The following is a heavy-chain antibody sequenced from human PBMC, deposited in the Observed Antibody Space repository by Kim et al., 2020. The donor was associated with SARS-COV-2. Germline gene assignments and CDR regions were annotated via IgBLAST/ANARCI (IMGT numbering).Heavy chain of an antibody. Sequence: SETLSLTCTVSGGSISSGGYYWSWIRQHPGKGLEWIGYIYYSGSTYYNPSLKSRVTISVDTSKNQFSLKLSSVTAADTAVYYCARSPITMIVEVDAFDIWGQGTMVTVSS. CDR3: ARSPITMIVEVDAFDI. CDR1: GGSISSGGYY. J-gene: IGHJ3*02. D-gene: IGHD3-22*01. CDR2: IYYSGST. V-gene: IGHV4-31*03.